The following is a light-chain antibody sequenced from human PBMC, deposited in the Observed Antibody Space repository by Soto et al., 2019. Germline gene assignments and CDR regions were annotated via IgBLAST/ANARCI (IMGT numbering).Light chain of an antibody. J-gene: IGLJ3*02. CDR2: EVS. Sequence: QYALTQPPSASGSPGQSVTISCTGTSSDVGAYKYVSWYQQYPGKAPKLMIYEVSKRPSGVPDRFSGSKSGNTASLTVSGLQAEDEADYYCTSYVGSDIRVFGGGTKLTVL. CDR1: SSDVGAYKY. CDR3: TSYVGSDIRV. V-gene: IGLV2-8*01.